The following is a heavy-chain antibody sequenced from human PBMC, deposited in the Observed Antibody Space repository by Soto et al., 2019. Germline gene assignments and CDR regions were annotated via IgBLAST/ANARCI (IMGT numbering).Heavy chain of an antibody. V-gene: IGHV1-3*01. CDR1: GYIFTNYP. CDR3: AIKDYFTSGHYHFDS. J-gene: IGHJ4*02. CDR2: INPVNGDT. Sequence: ASVKVSCKASGYIFTNYPIHWVRQAPGQRLEWMGWINPVNGDTGHSQKFQGRLTITRDTSATTAYMELSSLTSEDTAVYYCAIKDYFTSGHYHFDSWGQGTPVTVSS. D-gene: IGHD3-10*01.